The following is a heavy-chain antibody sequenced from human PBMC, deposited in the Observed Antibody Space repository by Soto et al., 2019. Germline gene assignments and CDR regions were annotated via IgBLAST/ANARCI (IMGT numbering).Heavy chain of an antibody. CDR3: ARDAGWGPLYYYYGMDV. Sequence: EVQLVESGGGLVQPGGSLRLSCAASGFTVSSNYMSWVRQAPGKGLEWVSVIYSGGSTYYADSVKGRFTISRDNSKNTLYLQMNSLRAEDTAVYYCARDAGWGPLYYYYGMDVWAKGPRSPSP. CDR1: GFTVSSNY. D-gene: IGHD7-27*01. CDR2: IYSGGST. V-gene: IGHV3-66*01. J-gene: IGHJ6*02.